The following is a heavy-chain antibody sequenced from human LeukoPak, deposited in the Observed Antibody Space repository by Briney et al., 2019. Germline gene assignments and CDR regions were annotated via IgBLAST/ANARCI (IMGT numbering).Heavy chain of an antibody. CDR3: AKYFAATGESHLDH. D-gene: IGHD6-13*01. V-gene: IGHV4-59*12. Sequence: SETLSLTCTASGGSISGYYWSWIRQPPGKGLEWIGYIYYTGSMNYNPSLKSRVTMSADMSKDQFSLNLRSVTAADTAVYYCAKYFAATGESHLDHWGQGSLVTVSS. CDR2: IYYTGSM. CDR1: GGSISGYY. J-gene: IGHJ4*02.